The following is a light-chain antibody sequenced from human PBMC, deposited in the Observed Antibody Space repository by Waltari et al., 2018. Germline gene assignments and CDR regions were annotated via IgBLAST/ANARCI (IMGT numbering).Light chain of an antibody. CDR2: EGT. CDR1: SSDVGGYNL. J-gene: IGLJ3*02. CDR3: CSYAGSGTWV. Sequence: QSALTQPASVSGSPGQSITISCTGTSSDVGGYNLVSWYQHHPGKGPNLLIYEGTKRPSGVSHRFSGSMSGNTASLTISELRVEDEAAYFCCSYAGSGTWVFGGGTMVTVL. V-gene: IGLV2-23*01.